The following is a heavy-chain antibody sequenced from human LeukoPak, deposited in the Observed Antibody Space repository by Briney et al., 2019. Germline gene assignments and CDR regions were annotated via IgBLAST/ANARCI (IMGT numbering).Heavy chain of an antibody. V-gene: IGHV1-2*02. CDR2: FNPNSGGT. J-gene: IGHJ5*02. CDR1: RYTFTVYY. Sequence: ASVKVSCKASRYTFTVYYMHWVRQAPGPGLGWMGWFNPNSGGTNYAQKFQGRVTMTRDTSISTAYMELSRLRSYDTAVYYCARGGWSLGYCSSSSCLDWFDPWGQGTLVTVSS. D-gene: IGHD2-2*01. CDR3: ARGGWSLGYCSSSSCLDWFDP.